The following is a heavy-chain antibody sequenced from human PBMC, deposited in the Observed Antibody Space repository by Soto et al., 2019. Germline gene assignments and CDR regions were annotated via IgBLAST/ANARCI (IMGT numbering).Heavy chain of an antibody. V-gene: IGHV3-53*01. J-gene: IGHJ5*02. CDR2: IYTGGST. CDR3: ARAYGGNPALFDP. CDR1: GFTVSSDY. Sequence: GGSLRLSCXASGFTVSSDYMSWVRQAPGKGLEWVSVIYTGGSTYYADSVKGRFTFSRDNSKNTLYLQMNSLRAEDTAVYYCARAYGGNPALFDPWGQGTLVTVS. D-gene: IGHD4-17*01.